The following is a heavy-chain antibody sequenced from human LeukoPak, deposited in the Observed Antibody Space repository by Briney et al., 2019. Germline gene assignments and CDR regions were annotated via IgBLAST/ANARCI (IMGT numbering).Heavy chain of an antibody. J-gene: IGHJ6*02. CDR1: GFTFTNAW. D-gene: IGHD3-22*01. V-gene: IGHV3-15*01. Sequence: PGGSLRLSCAASGFTFTNAWMSWVRQAPGRGLEWVGLIKSKTDGGTTDYAAPVKGRFTISRDDSKNTLYLQMNSLKTEDTAVYYCSTDTYYYDSSAFMDVWGQGTTVTVSS. CDR3: STDTYYYDSSAFMDV. CDR2: IKSKTDGGTT.